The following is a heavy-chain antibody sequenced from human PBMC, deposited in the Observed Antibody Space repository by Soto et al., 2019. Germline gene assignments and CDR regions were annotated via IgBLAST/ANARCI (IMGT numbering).Heavy chain of an antibody. CDR2: INHSGST. V-gene: IGHV4-34*01. CDR3: ARQGGVRGVRTPGGMDV. J-gene: IGHJ6*02. D-gene: IGHD3-10*01. Sequence: SETLSLTCAVYGGSFSGYYWSWIRQPPGKGLEWIGEINHSGSTNYNPSLKSRVTISVDTSKNQFSLKLSSVTAADTAVYYCARQGGVRGVRTPGGMDVWGQGTTVTVSS. CDR1: GGSFSGYY.